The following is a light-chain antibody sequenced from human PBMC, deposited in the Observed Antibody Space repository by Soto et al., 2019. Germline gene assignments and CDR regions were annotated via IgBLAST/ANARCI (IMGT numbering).Light chain of an antibody. CDR3: AAWDDSLSGRVV. CDR1: SSNIGSNY. CDR2: RNN. J-gene: IGLJ2*01. Sequence: QPVLTQPPSASGTPGQRVTISCSGSSSNIGSNYVYWYQQLPGTAPKLLIYRNNQRPSGVPGRFSGSKSGTSASLAISGLXXXXXXXXYCAAWDDSLSGRVVFGGGTKVTVL. V-gene: IGLV1-47*01.